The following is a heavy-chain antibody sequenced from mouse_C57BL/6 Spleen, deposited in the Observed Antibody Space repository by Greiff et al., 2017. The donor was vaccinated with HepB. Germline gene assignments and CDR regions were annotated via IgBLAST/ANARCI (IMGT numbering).Heavy chain of an antibody. Sequence: QVQLQQPGAELVKPGASVKLSCKASGYTFTSYWMHWVKQRPGRGLEWIGRIYPNSGGTKYNEKFKSKATLTVDKPSSTAYMQLSRLTSADSAVYFCARGMGLRIAYWGQGTLVTVSA. D-gene: IGHD3-1*01. V-gene: IGHV1-72*01. CDR2: IYPNSGGT. J-gene: IGHJ3*01. CDR1: GYTFTSYW. CDR3: ARGMGLRIAY.